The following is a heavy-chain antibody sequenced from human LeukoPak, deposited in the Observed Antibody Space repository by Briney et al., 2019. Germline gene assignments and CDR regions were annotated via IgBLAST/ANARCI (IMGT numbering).Heavy chain of an antibody. CDR3: ARGDVAAVSWFDP. Sequence: SVKVPCKASGGTFSCYAISWVRQAPGQGLEWMGRIIPIFGTANYAQKFQGRVTITTDESTSTAYMELSSLRSEDTAVYYCARGDVAAVSWFDPWGQGTLVAVSS. CDR1: GGTFSCYA. CDR2: IIPIFGTA. J-gene: IGHJ5*02. V-gene: IGHV1-69*05. D-gene: IGHD6-19*01.